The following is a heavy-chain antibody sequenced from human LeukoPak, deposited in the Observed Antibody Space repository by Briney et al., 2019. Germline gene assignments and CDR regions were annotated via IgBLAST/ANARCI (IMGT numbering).Heavy chain of an antibody. V-gene: IGHV3-48*04. J-gene: IGHJ6*02. D-gene: IGHD3-22*01. CDR1: GFTFSSYS. CDR2: ISSSSSTI. CDR3: SRGRSGFGMDV. Sequence: GGSLRLSCAASGFTFSSYSMNWVRQAPGKGLEWVSYISSSSSTIYYADSVKGRFTISRDNAKNSLYLQMNSLRAEDTAVYYCSRGRSGFGMDVWGQGTTVTVSS.